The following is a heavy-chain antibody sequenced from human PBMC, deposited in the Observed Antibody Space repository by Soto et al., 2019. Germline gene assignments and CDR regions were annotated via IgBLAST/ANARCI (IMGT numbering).Heavy chain of an antibody. Sequence: PGGSLRLSCAASGFTFSSYAMSWVRQAPGKGLEWVSAISNSGGSTYYADSVKGRFTISRDNSKNTLYLQMNSLRAEDTAVYYCAKGGGYSYGYSTSFYYGLDVWGQGTPVTVSS. V-gene: IGHV3-23*01. D-gene: IGHD5-18*01. CDR2: ISNSGGST. CDR3: AKGGGYSYGYSTSFYYGLDV. CDR1: GFTFSSYA. J-gene: IGHJ6*02.